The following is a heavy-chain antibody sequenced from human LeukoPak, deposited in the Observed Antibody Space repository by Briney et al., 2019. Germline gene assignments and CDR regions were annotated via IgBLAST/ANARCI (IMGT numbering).Heavy chain of an antibody. CDR3: ARLEDSSGYYYVY. V-gene: IGHV4-59*08. D-gene: IGHD3-22*01. J-gene: IGHJ4*02. Sequence: KPSETLSLTCTVSGGSISSYYWSWIRQPPGKGLEWIGYIYYSGSTNYNPSLKSRVTISVDTSKNQFSLKLSSVTAADTAVYYCARLEDSSGYYYVYWGQGTLVTVSS. CDR2: IYYSGST. CDR1: GGSISSYY.